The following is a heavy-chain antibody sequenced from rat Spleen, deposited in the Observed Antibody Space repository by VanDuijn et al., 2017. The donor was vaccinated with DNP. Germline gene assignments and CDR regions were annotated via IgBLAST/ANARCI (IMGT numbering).Heavy chain of an antibody. CDR2: ISPSGGST. D-gene: IGHD1-4*01. Sequence: EVQLVESGGGPVQPGRSLKLSCVASGFIFSNYWMTWIRQAPTKGLEWVASISPSGGSTYYRDSVKGRFIISRNNAKSTLYLQMDSLRSDDTATYYCAGRPPPTRGPFDYWGQGIMVTVSS. J-gene: IGHJ2*01. CDR1: GFIFSNYW. V-gene: IGHV5-31*01. CDR3: AGRPPPTRGPFDY.